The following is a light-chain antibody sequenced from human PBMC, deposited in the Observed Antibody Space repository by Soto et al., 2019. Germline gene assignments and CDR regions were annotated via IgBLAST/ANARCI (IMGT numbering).Light chain of an antibody. CDR2: GVS. Sequence: QSALTQPPSASGSPGQSVTISCTGTSSEVGGYNYVSWYQQHPGKAPKLMTYGVSKRPSGVPDRFSGSKSGNTASLTVSGLQADDEADYYCSSYAGSALYVFGTGTKVTVL. J-gene: IGLJ1*01. V-gene: IGLV2-8*01. CDR3: SSYAGSALYV. CDR1: SSEVGGYNY.